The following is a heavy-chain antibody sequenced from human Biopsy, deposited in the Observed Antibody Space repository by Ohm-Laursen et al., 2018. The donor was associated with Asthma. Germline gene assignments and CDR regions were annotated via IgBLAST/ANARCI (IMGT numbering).Heavy chain of an antibody. Sequence: SETLSLTCTVSGGSMSSSSYYWGWIRQPPGKGLEWMGSISYTGSAYHNPSLKSRVTISVYTSKNHFSLKLSSVTAADTAVYYCARHWDWGSFFDYWGQGTPVTVCS. CDR1: GGSMSSSSYY. CDR3: ARHWDWGSFFDY. V-gene: IGHV4-39*01. D-gene: IGHD7-27*01. CDR2: ISYTGSA. J-gene: IGHJ4*02.